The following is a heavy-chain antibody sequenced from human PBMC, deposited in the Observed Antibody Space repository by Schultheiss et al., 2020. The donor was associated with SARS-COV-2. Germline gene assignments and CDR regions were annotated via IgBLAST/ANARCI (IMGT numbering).Heavy chain of an antibody. CDR1: GFTFSSYA. D-gene: IGHD5-24*01. J-gene: IGHJ4*02. CDR3: ARDGWHVEMATIAKYYFDY. V-gene: IGHV3-30-3*01. CDR2: ISYDGSNK. Sequence: GGSLRLSCAASGFTFSSYAMSWVRQAPGKGLEWVAVISYDGSNKYYADSVKGRFTISRDNSKNTLYLQMNSLRAEDTAVYYCARDGWHVEMATIAKYYFDYWGQGTLVTVSS.